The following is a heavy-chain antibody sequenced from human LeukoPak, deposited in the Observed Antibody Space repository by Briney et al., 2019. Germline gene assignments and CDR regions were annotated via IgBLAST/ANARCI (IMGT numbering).Heavy chain of an antibody. V-gene: IGHV1-3*01. J-gene: IGHJ4*02. Sequence: GASVKVSCKTCGYNFPSYTMHWLRQAPGQSPEWMGSINGDNGNTKYSEKFQDRVTFTRDTSASSAYMELSSLRSEDTAVYYCARSSSGTYHYWGQGTLVTVSS. CDR2: INGDNGNT. D-gene: IGHD3-10*01. CDR1: GYNFPSYT. CDR3: ARSSSGTYHY.